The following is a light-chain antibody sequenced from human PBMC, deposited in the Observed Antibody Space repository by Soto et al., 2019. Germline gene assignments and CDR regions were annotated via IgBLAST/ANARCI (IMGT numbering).Light chain of an antibody. CDR1: QRFSNN. CDR2: DAS. CDR3: QQCDNWPPWT. J-gene: IGKJ1*01. Sequence: ILMTQSPATLSVSPGERATLSCSASQRFSNNLAWYQQKPGQAPRLLIYDASTRAPGIPARFSGSGSGTEFTLTISGLQSEDFAVYYCQQCDNWPPWTFGHGTKVEIK. V-gene: IGKV3-15*01.